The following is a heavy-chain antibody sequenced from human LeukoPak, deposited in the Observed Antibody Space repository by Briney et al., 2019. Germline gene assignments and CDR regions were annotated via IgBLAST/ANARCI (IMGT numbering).Heavy chain of an antibody. CDR2: TYYRSKWYN. J-gene: IGHJ4*02. V-gene: IGHV6-1*01. D-gene: IGHD6-19*01. Sequence: SQTLSPTCVVSGDSVCSKNGAWNWIRQSPSRGLEWLGRTYYRSKWYNDYAESMEGRMTISQDTSKNQYSLHLNSVTPDDTAVYYCARDFATTGWHTFDYWGQGTLVTVSS. CDR3: ARDFATTGWHTFDY. CDR1: GDSVCSKNGA.